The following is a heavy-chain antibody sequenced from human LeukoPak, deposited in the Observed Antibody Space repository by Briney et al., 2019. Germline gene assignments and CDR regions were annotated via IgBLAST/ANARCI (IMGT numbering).Heavy chain of an antibody. D-gene: IGHD3-22*01. CDR1: GYSISSGYY. CDR2: IYHSGST. J-gene: IGHJ4*02. Sequence: SETLSLTCAVSGYSISSGYYWGWIRQPPGKGLEWIGSIYHSGSTEYNPSLKSRVTISVDTSKNQFSLKLSSVTAADTAVYYCARGWYDSSGYYWYFDYWGQGTLVTVSS. V-gene: IGHV4-38-2*01. CDR3: ARGWYDSSGYYWYFDY.